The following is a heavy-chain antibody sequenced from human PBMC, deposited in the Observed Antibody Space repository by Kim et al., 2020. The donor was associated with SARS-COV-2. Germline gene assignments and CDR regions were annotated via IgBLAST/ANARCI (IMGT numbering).Heavy chain of an antibody. CDR3: AKAHGAAGTEEGYYFDY. Sequence: GGSLRLSCAASGFTFGDYAMHWVRQAPGKVLEWVSGISWNSGSIGYADSVKGRFTISRDNAKNSLYLQMNSLRAEDTALYYCAKAHGAAGTEEGYYFDYWGQGTLVTVSS. J-gene: IGHJ4*02. V-gene: IGHV3-9*01. CDR1: GFTFGDYA. D-gene: IGHD1-1*01. CDR2: ISWNSGSI.